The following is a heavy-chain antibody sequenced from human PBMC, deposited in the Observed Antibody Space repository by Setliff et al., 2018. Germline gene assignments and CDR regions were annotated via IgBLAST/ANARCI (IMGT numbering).Heavy chain of an antibody. CDR1: GGSISSGDYY. Sequence: SETLSLTCTVSGGSISSGDYYWSWIRQPPGKGLEWIGYIYSSGSTYYNPSLKSRVSISVDTSKNQFSLKLSPVTAADTAVYYCARESRYYYDNLGTLDYWGQGTLVTVSS. J-gene: IGHJ4*02. CDR3: ARESRYYYDNLGTLDY. D-gene: IGHD3-22*01. V-gene: IGHV4-30-4*08. CDR2: IYSSGST.